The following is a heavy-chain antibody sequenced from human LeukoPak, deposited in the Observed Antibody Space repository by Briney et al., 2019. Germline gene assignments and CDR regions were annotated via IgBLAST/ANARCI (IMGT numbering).Heavy chain of an antibody. Sequence: GGSLRLSCAASGFTFSSYAIHWVRQAPGKGLEWVAVISYDGSNKYYADSVKGRFTISRDNSKNTLYLQMNSLRAEDTAVYYCARDEGYYDSDYGMDVWGKGTTVTVSS. V-gene: IGHV3-30*04. CDR1: GFTFSSYA. CDR2: ISYDGSNK. D-gene: IGHD3-22*01. CDR3: ARDEGYYDSDYGMDV. J-gene: IGHJ6*04.